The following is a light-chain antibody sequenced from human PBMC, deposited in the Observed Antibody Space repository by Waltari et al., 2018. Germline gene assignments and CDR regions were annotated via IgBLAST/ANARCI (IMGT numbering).Light chain of an antibody. Sequence: GERATVSCRASQRVSRALAWYQQKPGQAPRLLIYGASTRATGIPDRFSGSGSGTDFSLTISRLEPDDFAIYYCQHYLRLPVTFGQGTTVEI. CDR3: QHYLRLPVT. J-gene: IGKJ1*01. CDR2: GAS. CDR1: QRVSRA. V-gene: IGKV3-20*01.